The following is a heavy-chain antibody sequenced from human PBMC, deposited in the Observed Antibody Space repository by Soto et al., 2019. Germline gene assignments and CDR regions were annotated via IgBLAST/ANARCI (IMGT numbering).Heavy chain of an antibody. V-gene: IGHV3-33*01. CDR1: GFTFSSSV. Sequence: PVGSLRLSCAASGFTFSSSVVHWVRQAPGKGLEWVAVISSDESNEDYADSVKGRFSISRDNSKNTLYLQMSSLRADDTAVYYCARGLIKLAGGAFDIWGQGTMVTVSS. CDR3: ARGLIKLAGGAFDI. CDR2: ISSDESNE. J-gene: IGHJ3*02. D-gene: IGHD3-16*01.